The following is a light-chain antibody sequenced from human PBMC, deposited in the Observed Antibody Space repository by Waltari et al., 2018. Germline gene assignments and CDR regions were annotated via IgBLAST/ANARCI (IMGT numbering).Light chain of an antibody. CDR1: ALPKKS. J-gene: IGLJ3*02. Sequence: SYELTQPPSLSVSPGQPARITCSGDALPKKSAYWYQQKAGQAPVLVIYEDSKRPSGIPERFSGSSSGTMATLTISGAQVEDEADYYCYSTDSSGNLLWVFGGGTKLTVL. CDR3: YSTDSSGNLLWV. CDR2: EDS. V-gene: IGLV3-10*01.